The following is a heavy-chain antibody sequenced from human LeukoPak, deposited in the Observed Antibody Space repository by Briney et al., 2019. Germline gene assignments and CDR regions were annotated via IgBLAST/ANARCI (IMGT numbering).Heavy chain of an antibody. CDR3: ARGYYYDSRGYYPDY. V-gene: IGHV3-7*01. CDR1: GFTFSNYW. D-gene: IGHD3-22*01. Sequence: GGSLRLSCAASGFTFSNYWMTWVRLAAGKGLEWVANIKQDGSQKYYVDSVQGRFTISRDNAKNSLYLQVNSLRAEDPAVYYCARGYYYDSRGYYPDYWGQGTMVTVSS. J-gene: IGHJ4*02. CDR2: IKQDGSQK.